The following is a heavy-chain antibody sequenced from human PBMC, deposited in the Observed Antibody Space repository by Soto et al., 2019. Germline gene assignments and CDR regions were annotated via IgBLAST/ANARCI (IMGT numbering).Heavy chain of an antibody. CDR2: IYYSGST. Sequence: PSETLSLTCTVSGGSINSAGYYWSWLRQHPGQGLEWIGNIYYSGSTNYNPSLKSRVAISIDTSKNHFSLNLTSVTAADTAVYYCVRMQPFFGIITLLAYWGQGTLVTVSS. CDR3: VRMQPFFGIITLLAY. J-gene: IGHJ4*02. V-gene: IGHV4-31*03. CDR1: GGSINSAGYY. D-gene: IGHD3-3*01.